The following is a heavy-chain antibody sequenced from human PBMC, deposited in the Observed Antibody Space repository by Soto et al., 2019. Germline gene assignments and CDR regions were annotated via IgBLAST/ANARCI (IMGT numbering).Heavy chain of an antibody. D-gene: IGHD3-9*01. CDR2: IMPIFGTA. V-gene: IGHV1-69*01. CDR1: GGTFSSYA. CDR3: ARQARSYYDILTGYHPYYYYGMDV. J-gene: IGHJ6*02. Sequence: QVQLVQSGAEVKKPGSSVKVSCKASGGTFSSYAISWVRQAPGQGLEWMGGIMPIFGTANYAQKFQGRVTITADEYTSTAYMELSSLRSEDTAVYYCARQARSYYDILTGYHPYYYYGMDVWGQGTTVTVSS.